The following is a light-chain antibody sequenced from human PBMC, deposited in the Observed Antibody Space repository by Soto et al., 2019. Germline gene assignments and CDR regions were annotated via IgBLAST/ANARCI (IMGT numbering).Light chain of an antibody. J-gene: IGKJ4*01. Sequence: IVLTESPCTLALSPGERATLSCRASQSVGTYLAWYQQKPGQAPRLLIYGASSRATGVPDRFSGSGSGTDFTLTISRLGPEDFAVYYCQQYVGIPLTFGGGTKVDIK. CDR3: QQYVGIPLT. CDR1: QSVGTY. CDR2: GAS. V-gene: IGKV3-20*01.